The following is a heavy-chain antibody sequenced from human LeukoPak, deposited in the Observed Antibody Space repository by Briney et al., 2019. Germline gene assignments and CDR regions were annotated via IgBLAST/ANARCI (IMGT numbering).Heavy chain of an antibody. V-gene: IGHV4-59*08. CDR3: ARGYSGWVDY. CDR1: GGSISSYY. D-gene: IGHD5-12*01. CDR2: IYYSGST. Sequence: SETLSLTCTVSGGSISSYYCSWIRQPPGKGLEWIGYIYYSGSTNYNPSLKSRVTISVDTSKKQFSLKLSSATAADTAVYYCARGYSGWVDYWGQGTLVTVSS. J-gene: IGHJ4*02.